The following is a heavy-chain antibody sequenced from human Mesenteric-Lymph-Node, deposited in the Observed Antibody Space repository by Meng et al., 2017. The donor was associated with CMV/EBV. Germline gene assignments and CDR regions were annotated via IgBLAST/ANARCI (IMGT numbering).Heavy chain of an antibody. CDR3: ARSITGDINYYYFDS. CDR1: GGSVSSGSYY. CDR2: IYFSVST. Sequence: SETLSLTCTVSGGSVSSGSYYWSWIRQPPGKGLEWIGYIYFSVSTNYNPSLKSRVTISVDTSKNQFSLKLSSVTAADTAVYYCARSITGDINYYYFDSWGQGRLVTVSS. D-gene: IGHD3-3*01. V-gene: IGHV4-61*01. J-gene: IGHJ4*02.